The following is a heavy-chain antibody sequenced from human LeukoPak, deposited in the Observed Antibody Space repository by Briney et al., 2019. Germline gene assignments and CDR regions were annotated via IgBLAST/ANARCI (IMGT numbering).Heavy chain of an antibody. CDR1: GFTVSSNY. CDR2: IKQDGSEK. Sequence: GGSLRLSCAASGFTVSSNYMSWVRQAPGKGLEWVASIKQDGSEKYYVDSVKGRFTISRDNAKNSLYLQMNSLRAEDTAVYYCARDSSGVDYWGQGTLVTVSS. D-gene: IGHD6-19*01. CDR3: ARDSSGVDY. V-gene: IGHV3-7*01. J-gene: IGHJ4*02.